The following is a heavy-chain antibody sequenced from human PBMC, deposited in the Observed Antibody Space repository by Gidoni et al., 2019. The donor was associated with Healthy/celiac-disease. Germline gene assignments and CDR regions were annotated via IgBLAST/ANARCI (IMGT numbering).Heavy chain of an antibody. J-gene: IGHJ1*01. CDR2: IYHSGST. V-gene: IGHV4-30-2*01. CDR1: GGSISSGGYS. CDR3: ASNNWNYEYFQH. D-gene: IGHD1-7*01. Sequence: QLQLQESGSGLVTPSQTLSLTCAVSGGSISSGGYSWSWIRQPPGKGLEWIGYIYHSGSTYYNPSLKSRVTISVDRSKNQFSLKLSSVTAADTAVYYCASNNWNYEYFQHWGQGTLVTVSS.